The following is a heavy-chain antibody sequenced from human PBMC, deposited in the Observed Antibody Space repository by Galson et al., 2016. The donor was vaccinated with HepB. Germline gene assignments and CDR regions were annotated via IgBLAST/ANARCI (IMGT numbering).Heavy chain of an antibody. Sequence: SLRLSCATSGFSFNDRAMSWVRQAPGRGLEWVSGVTGTGESTYYTDSVKGRFTISRDNSKNTLSLQMNSLRAEDTAIYYCANVSPYYYDKSGYYWGQGTLVTVSS. V-gene: IGHV3-23*01. CDR1: GFSFNDRA. J-gene: IGHJ4*02. D-gene: IGHD3-22*01. CDR3: ANVSPYYYDKSGYY. CDR2: VTGTGEST.